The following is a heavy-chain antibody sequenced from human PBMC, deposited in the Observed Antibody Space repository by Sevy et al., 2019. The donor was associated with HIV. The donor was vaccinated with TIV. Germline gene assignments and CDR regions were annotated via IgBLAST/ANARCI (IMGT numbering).Heavy chain of an antibody. Sequence: ASVKVSCKASGGTFSSYAISWVRQAPGQGLEWMGGIIPIFGTANYAQKFQGRVTVTADESTSTAYMELRSLRSEDTAVYYCAGLVDIVVVPAARGTRRAFDIWGQGTMVTVSS. CDR3: AGLVDIVVVPAARGTRRAFDI. D-gene: IGHD2-2*01. J-gene: IGHJ3*02. V-gene: IGHV1-69*13. CDR2: IIPIFGTA. CDR1: GGTFSSYA.